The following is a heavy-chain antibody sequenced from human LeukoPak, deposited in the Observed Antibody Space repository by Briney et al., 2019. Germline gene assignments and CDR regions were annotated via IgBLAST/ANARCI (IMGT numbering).Heavy chain of an antibody. Sequence: ASVKVSCKASGGTFSSYAISWVRQAPGQGLEWMGIINPSGGSTSYAQKFQGRVTMTRDTSTSTVYMELSSLRSEDTAVYYCARETSHIYYYYYMDVWGKGTTVTVSS. CDR3: ARETSHIYYYYYMDV. D-gene: IGHD2-21*01. V-gene: IGHV1-46*01. J-gene: IGHJ6*03. CDR1: GGTFSSYA. CDR2: INPSGGST.